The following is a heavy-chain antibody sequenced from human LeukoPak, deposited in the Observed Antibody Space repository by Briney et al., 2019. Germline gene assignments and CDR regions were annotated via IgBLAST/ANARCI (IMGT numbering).Heavy chain of an antibody. CDR3: ARDRPGEYSSGWSPIDY. V-gene: IGHV4-39*07. CDR2: IYYSGST. CDR1: GGSISSSSYY. D-gene: IGHD6-19*01. Sequence: ASETLSLTCTVSGGSISSSSYYWGWIRQPPGKGLEWIGSIYYSGSTYYNPSLKSRVTISVDTSKNQFSLKLSSVTAADTAVYYCARDRPGEYSSGWSPIDYWGQGTLVTVSS. J-gene: IGHJ4*02.